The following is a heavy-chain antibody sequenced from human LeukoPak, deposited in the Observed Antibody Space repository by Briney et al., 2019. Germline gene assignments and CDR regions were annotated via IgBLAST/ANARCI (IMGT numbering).Heavy chain of an antibody. CDR2: ISGSGGST. CDR3: AKSQWELPDAPEYFQH. Sequence: PGGSLRLSCAASGFTFSSYAMSWVRQAPGKGLEWVSAISGSGGSTYYADSVKGRFTISRDNSKNTLYLQMNSLRAEDTAVYYCAKSQWELPDAPEYFQHWGQGTLVTVSS. J-gene: IGHJ1*01. CDR1: GFTFSSYA. D-gene: IGHD1-26*01. V-gene: IGHV3-23*01.